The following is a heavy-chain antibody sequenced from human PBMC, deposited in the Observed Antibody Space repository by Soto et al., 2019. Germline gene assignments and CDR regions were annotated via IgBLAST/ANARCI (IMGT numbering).Heavy chain of an antibody. CDR1: GGTFSSYA. J-gene: IGHJ6*02. V-gene: IGHV1-69*12. CDR3: ASGDYDFWSGPGGGMDV. CDR2: IIPIFGTA. Sequence: QVQLVQSGAEVKKPGSSVKVSCKASGGTFSSYAISWVRQAPGQGLEWMGGIIPIFGTANYAQKFQGRVTITADESTSTAYMELSSLRSADTAVYYCASGDYDFWSGPGGGMDVWGQGTTVTVSS. D-gene: IGHD3-3*01.